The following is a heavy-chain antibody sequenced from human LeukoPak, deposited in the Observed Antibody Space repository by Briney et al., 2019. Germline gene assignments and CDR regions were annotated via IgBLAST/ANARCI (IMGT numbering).Heavy chain of an antibody. CDR2: IYYSGST. D-gene: IGHD3-10*01. J-gene: IGHJ5*02. V-gene: IGHV4-39*01. CDR1: GGSISSSSYY. Sequence: SETLSLTCTVSGGSISSSSYYWGWIRQPPGKGLEWIGSIYYSGSTYYNPSLKSRVTISVDTSKNQFSLKLSSVTAADTAVYYCARVRFGELSWFDPWGQGTLVTVSS. CDR3: ARVRFGELSWFDP.